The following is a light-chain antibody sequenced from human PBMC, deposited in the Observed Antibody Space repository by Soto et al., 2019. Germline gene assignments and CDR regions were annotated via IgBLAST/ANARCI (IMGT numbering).Light chain of an antibody. V-gene: IGKV1-39*01. Sequence: DIQMTQSPSSLSASVGDRVTITCRASQDISNYLNWYQHRLGRAPKLLIYDATRLQSGVSSRFSGSGSETDFTLTISSLQAEDFGTYYCQQSYVTPRKFGPGTRVDIK. CDR3: QQSYVTPRK. CDR2: DAT. CDR1: QDISNY. J-gene: IGKJ1*01.